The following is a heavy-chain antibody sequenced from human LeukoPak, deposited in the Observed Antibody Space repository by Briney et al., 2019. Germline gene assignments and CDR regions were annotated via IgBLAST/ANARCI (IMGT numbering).Heavy chain of an antibody. D-gene: IGHD3-16*02. CDR3: AREYYDYVWGSYRVRALFDY. J-gene: IGHJ4*02. Sequence: GGSLRLSCAASGFTFSSYWMSWVRQAPGKGLEWEANIKQDGSEKYYVDSVKGRFTISRDNAKNSLYLQMNSLRAEDTAVYYCAREYYDYVWGSYRVRALFDYWGQGTLVTVSS. CDR1: GFTFSSYW. CDR2: IKQDGSEK. V-gene: IGHV3-7*01.